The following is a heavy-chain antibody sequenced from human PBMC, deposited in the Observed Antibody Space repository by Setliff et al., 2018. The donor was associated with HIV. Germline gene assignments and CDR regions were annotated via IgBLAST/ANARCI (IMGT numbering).Heavy chain of an antibody. D-gene: IGHD6-13*01. CDR1: GGAFSSYA. Sequence: SVKVSCKASGGAFSSYAPSWLRQAPGQGLEWMGGIIPIFGTANYAQKFQGRVTITTDESTSTAYMELSSLRSEDTAVYYCARDRGVIATHPFDYWGQGTLVTVSS. J-gene: IGHJ4*02. CDR2: IIPIFGTA. CDR3: ARDRGVIATHPFDY. V-gene: IGHV1-69*05.